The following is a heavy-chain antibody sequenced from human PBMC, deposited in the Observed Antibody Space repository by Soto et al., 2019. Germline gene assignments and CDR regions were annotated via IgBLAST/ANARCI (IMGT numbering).Heavy chain of an antibody. CDR1: GFTFSNAW. J-gene: IGHJ5*02. CDR2: IKSKTDGGTT. V-gene: IGHV3-15*01. D-gene: IGHD2-2*01. CDR3: TTDSPIVVVPAAIP. Sequence: GGSLRLSRAASGFTFSNAWMSWVRQAPGKGLEWVGRIKSKTDGGTTDYAAPVKGRFTISRDDSKNTLYLQMNSLKTEDTAVYYCTTDSPIVVVPAAIPWGQGTLVTVSS.